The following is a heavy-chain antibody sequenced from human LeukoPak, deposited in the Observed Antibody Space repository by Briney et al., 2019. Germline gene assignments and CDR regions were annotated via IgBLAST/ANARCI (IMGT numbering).Heavy chain of an antibody. CDR2: IYTNGST. J-gene: IGHJ2*01. CDR1: GGSISSYY. Sequence: SETLSLTCTVSGGSISSYYWSWIRQPAGKGLEWIGRIYTNGSTNYNPSLKSRVTMSVDTSKNQFSLKLSSVTAADTAVYYCARDPLVVVAATPSWYFDLWAVAPWSLSPQ. CDR3: ARDPLVVVAATPSWYFDL. V-gene: IGHV4-4*07. D-gene: IGHD2-15*01.